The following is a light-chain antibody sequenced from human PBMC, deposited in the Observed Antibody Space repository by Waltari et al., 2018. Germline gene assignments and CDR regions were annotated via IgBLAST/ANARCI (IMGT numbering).Light chain of an antibody. CDR2: DAS. CDR3: QQLHSYPVT. CDR1: QAISSA. Sequence: AVQLTQSPSSLSASVGDRVTITCRASQAISSALAWYQQKPGKAPNLLIYDASTLESGVPSRFSGSGSWTQFTLTISSLQPADFATYYCQQLHSYPVTFGGGTKVEIK. V-gene: IGKV1-13*02. J-gene: IGKJ4*01.